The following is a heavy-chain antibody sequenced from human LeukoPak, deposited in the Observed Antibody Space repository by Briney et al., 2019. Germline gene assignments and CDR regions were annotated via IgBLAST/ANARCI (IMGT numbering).Heavy chain of an antibody. CDR1: GYTFTSYG. Sequence: ASVKVSCKASGYTFTSYGISWVRQAPGQGLEWMGWISAYNGNTNYAQKLQGRVTMTTDTSTSTAYMELRSLRSDDTAVYYCARTVDTAMVPLYYFDYWGQGTLVTVSS. CDR3: ARTVDTAMVPLYYFDY. D-gene: IGHD5-18*01. J-gene: IGHJ4*02. V-gene: IGHV1-18*01. CDR2: ISAYNGNT.